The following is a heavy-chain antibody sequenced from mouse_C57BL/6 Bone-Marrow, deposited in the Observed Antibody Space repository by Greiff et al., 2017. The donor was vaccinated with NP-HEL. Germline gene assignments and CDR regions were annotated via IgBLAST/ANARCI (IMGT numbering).Heavy chain of an antibody. CDR2: INPNNGGT. J-gene: IGHJ3*01. CDR1: GYTFTDYY. Sequence: VQLQQSGPELVKPGASVKISCKASGYTFTDYYMNWVKQSHGKSLEWIGDINPNNGGTSYNQKFKGKATSTVDKSSSTAYMELRSLTSEDSAVYYCASRAWFAYWGQGTLVTVSA. CDR3: ASRAWFAY. V-gene: IGHV1-26*01.